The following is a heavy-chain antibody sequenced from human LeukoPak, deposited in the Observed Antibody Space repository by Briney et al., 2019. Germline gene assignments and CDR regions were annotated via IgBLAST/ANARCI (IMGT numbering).Heavy chain of an antibody. CDR1: GFTFSNYA. V-gene: IGHV3-23*01. CDR2: ISGSGDGT. D-gene: IGHD4-17*01. J-gene: IGHJ6*03. CDR3: AKTTTMDV. Sequence: GGSLRLSCAASGFTFSNYAMSWVRQAPGKGLEWVSSISGSGDGTYYADSVKGRFTFSRDNSKNTLDLQMCSLRAEDTAVYYCAKTTTMDVWGKGTTVTVSS.